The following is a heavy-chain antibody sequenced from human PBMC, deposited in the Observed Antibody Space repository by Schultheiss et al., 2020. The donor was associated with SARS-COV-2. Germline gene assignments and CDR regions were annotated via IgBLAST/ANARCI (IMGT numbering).Heavy chain of an antibody. V-gene: IGHV3-15*07. CDR1: GFTFSSYA. CDR2: IKSKTDGGTT. J-gene: IGHJ6*02. CDR3: ARDTTTVTTGSGLSYYGLDV. D-gene: IGHD4-17*01. Sequence: GGSLRLSCAASGFTFSSYAMHWVRQAPGKGLEWVGRIKSKTDGGTTDYAAPVKGRFTISRDDSKNTLYLQMNSLRAEDTAVYYCARDTTTVTTGSGLSYYGLDVWGQGTTVTVSS.